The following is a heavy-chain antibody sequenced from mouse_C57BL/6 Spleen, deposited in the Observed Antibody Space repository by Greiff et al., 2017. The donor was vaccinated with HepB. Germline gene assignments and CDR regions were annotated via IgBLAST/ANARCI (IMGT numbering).Heavy chain of an antibody. V-gene: IGHV1-69*01. CDR2: IDPSDSYT. Sequence: QVQLQQPGAELVMPGASVKLSCKASGYTFTSYWMHWVKQRPGQGLEWIGEIDPSDSYTNYNQKLKGKSKLTVDKSSSTAYMQLSSLTSEDSAVYYCARKWYYYAMDYWGQGTSVTVSS. CDR1: GYTFTSYW. J-gene: IGHJ4*01. D-gene: IGHD1-1*02. CDR3: ARKWYYYAMDY.